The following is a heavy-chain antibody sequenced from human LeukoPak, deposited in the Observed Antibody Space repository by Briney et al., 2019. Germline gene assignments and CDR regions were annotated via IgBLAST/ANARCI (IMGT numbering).Heavy chain of an antibody. CDR2: MNPNSGNT. Sequence: ASVKVSCKASGYTFTSYDINWVRQATGQGLEWMGWMNPNSGNTGYAQKFQGRVTITRNTSISTAYMELSSLRSEDTAVYYCARDYYDSSGYYGSDAFDIWGQGTMVTVSS. CDR1: GYTFTSYD. CDR3: ARDYYDSSGYYGSDAFDI. V-gene: IGHV1-8*03. J-gene: IGHJ3*02. D-gene: IGHD3-22*01.